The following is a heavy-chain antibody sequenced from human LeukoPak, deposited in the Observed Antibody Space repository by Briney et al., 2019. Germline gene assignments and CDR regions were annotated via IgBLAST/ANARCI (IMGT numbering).Heavy chain of an antibody. Sequence: AGGSLRLSCAASGFIVSGTYMTWVRQAPGKGLECVSIIYSGGDTYYTDSVKGRFSVSRDNSKNTLYLQMNSLRAEDTAVYYCARELSGSYFDYWGQGTLVTVSS. CDR2: IYSGGDT. CDR3: ARELSGSYFDY. J-gene: IGHJ4*02. CDR1: GFIVSGTY. D-gene: IGHD1-26*01. V-gene: IGHV3-53*01.